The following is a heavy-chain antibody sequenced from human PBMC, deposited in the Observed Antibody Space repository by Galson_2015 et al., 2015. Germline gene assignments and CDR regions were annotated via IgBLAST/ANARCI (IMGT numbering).Heavy chain of an antibody. CDR2: IYHSGST. CDR3: ARLVTMIVVVIKKSSPAFDI. CDR1: GYSISSGYY. D-gene: IGHD3-22*01. Sequence: SETLSFTCTVSGYSISSGYYWGWIRQPPGKGLEWIGSIYHSGSTYYNPSLKSRVTISVDTSKNQFSLKLSSVTAADTAVYYCARLVTMIVVVIKKSSPAFDIWGQGTMVTVSS. V-gene: IGHV4-38-2*02. J-gene: IGHJ3*02.